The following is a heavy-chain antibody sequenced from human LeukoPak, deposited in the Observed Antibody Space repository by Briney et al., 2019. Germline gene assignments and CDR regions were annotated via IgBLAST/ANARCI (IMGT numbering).Heavy chain of an antibody. J-gene: IGHJ4*02. D-gene: IGHD3-22*01. CDR2: MYLSGTT. CDR3: AGLVGRYSSGLYYYYFDY. Sequence: SGTLPLTCTVSGDSINSLDLWSWVRQPPGKGLEWIGEMYLSGTTHSNPSVKSRVTITIDKSKNQFFLNLSSVTAADTAVYYCAGLVGRYSSGLYYYYFDYWGQGTLVTVSS. CDR1: GDSINSLDL. V-gene: IGHV4-4*02.